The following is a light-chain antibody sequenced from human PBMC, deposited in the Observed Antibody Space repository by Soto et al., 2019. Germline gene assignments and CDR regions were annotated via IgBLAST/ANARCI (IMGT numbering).Light chain of an antibody. CDR1: QSVSSSY. CDR2: GAS. CDR3: LQYGNSPGWT. V-gene: IGKV3-20*01. J-gene: IGKJ1*01. Sequence: EIVLTQSPGTLSLSPGERATLSCRAIQSVSSSYLAWYQQKPGQAPRLLIYGASSRATGIPDKFSGSGSGTDFTLIISRVEPEDFAVFYCLQYGNSPGWTFGQGTKVDI.